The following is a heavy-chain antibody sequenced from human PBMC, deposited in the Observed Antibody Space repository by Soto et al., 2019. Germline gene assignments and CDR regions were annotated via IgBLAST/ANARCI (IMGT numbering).Heavy chain of an antibody. CDR1: GFTLSGSA. CDR3: TRSGGSYSFGY. CDR2: IRSKPHSYAT. V-gene: IGHV3-73*02. D-gene: IGHD1-26*01. J-gene: IGHJ4*02. Sequence: EVQLVESGGGLVQPGESLKLSCAASGFTLSGSAVHWVRQASGKGLEWVGLIRSKPHSYATEYIASVKGRFNMSRDDSNNAAYLQMNGLKTDDTAVYYCTRSGGSYSFGYWGQGTLVTVSS.